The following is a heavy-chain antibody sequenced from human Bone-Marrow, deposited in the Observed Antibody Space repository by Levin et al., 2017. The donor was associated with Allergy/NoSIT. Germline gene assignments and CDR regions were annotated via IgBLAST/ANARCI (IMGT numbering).Heavy chain of an antibody. CDR1: GFTFSSYG. J-gene: IGHJ6*02. D-gene: IGHD5-18*01. CDR3: AKVGKELWPTYYYYGMDV. Sequence: GGSLRLSCAASGFTFSSYGMHWVRQAPGKGLEWVAVISYDGSNKYYADSVKGRFTISRDNSKNTLYLQMNSLRAEDTAVYYCAKVGKELWPTYYYYGMDVWGQGTTVTVSS. V-gene: IGHV3-30*18. CDR2: ISYDGSNK.